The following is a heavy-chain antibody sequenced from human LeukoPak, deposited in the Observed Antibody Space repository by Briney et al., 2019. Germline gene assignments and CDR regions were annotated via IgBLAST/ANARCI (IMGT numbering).Heavy chain of an antibody. CDR2: INWIGGST. CDR3: ARFDVGYYYYMDV. Sequence: PGGSLRLSCAASDLTFDAYGMSWVRQAPGKGLEWVSGINWIGGSTGYADSVKGRLTISRDNAKNSLYLQMNSLRAEDTALYYCARFDVGYYYYMDVWGKGTTVTVSS. V-gene: IGHV3-20*04. D-gene: IGHD1-26*01. J-gene: IGHJ6*03. CDR1: DLTFDAYG.